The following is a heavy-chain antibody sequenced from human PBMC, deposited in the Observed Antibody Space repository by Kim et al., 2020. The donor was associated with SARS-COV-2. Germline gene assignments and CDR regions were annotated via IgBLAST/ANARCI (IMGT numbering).Heavy chain of an antibody. CDR1: GFTFSSYS. V-gene: IGHV3-21*01. D-gene: IGHD3-10*01. CDR3: ARDQRDYYGSGSGMDV. J-gene: IGHJ6*02. CDR2: ISSSSSYI. Sequence: GGSLRLSCAASGFTFSSYSMNWVRQAPGKGLEWVSSISSSSSYIYYADSVKGRFTISRDNAKNSLYLQMNSLRAEDTAVYYCARDQRDYYGSGSGMDVWGQGTTVTVSS.